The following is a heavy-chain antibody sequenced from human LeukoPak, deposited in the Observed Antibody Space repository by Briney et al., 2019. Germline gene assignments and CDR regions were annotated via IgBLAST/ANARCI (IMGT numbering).Heavy chain of an antibody. Sequence: GGSLRLSCAASGFTLSSYAMSWVRQAPGKGLEWVSAISGSGGRTYYADSVKGRFTITRDNSKNTLNLQMNSLRAEDTAVYYCAKSRPAYGSDPFDPWGQGTLVTVSS. D-gene: IGHD3-10*01. J-gene: IGHJ5*02. CDR3: AKSRPAYGSDPFDP. V-gene: IGHV3-23*01. CDR1: GFTLSSYA. CDR2: ISGSGGRT.